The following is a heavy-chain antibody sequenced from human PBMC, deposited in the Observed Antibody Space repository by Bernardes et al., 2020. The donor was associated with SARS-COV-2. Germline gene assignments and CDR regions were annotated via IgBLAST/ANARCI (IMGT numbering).Heavy chain of an antibody. J-gene: IGHJ4*02. Sequence: SETLSLTCTVSGGSISSGSYYWSWIRQPAGKGLEWIGRIYTSGSTNYNPSLKSRVTISVDTSKNQFSLKLSSVTAADTAVYYCARERINYDFWSGYYSSYWGQGTLVTVSS. CDR1: GGSISSGSYY. D-gene: IGHD3-3*01. V-gene: IGHV4-61*02. CDR3: ARERINYDFWSGYYSSY. CDR2: IYTSGST.